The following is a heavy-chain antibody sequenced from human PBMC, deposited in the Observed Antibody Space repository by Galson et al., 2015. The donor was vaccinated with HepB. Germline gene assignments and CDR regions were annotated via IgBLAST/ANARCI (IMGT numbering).Heavy chain of an antibody. V-gene: IGHV3-33*01. Sequence: SLRLSCAASGFTFSSYGMHWVCQAPGKGLEWVAIIWYDGSYKYYADSVKGRFTISREDSQNTLYLQMIRLRAEDTAVYYCARLSLGGGFDYWGQGTLVTVSS. CDR3: ARLSLGGGFDY. D-gene: IGHD3-16*01. CDR1: GFTFSSYG. CDR2: IWYDGSYK. J-gene: IGHJ4*02.